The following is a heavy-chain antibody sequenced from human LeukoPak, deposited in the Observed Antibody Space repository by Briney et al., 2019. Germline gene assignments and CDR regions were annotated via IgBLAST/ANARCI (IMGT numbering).Heavy chain of an antibody. CDR2: ITPIFGTA. Sequence: WASVKVSCKASGGTFSSYAISWVRQAPGQGLEWMGGITPIFGTANYAQKFQGRVTITADESTSTAYMELSSLRSEDTAVYYCARDRTIFGVEAFDIWGQGTMVTVSS. D-gene: IGHD3-3*01. V-gene: IGHV1-69*13. CDR3: ARDRTIFGVEAFDI. J-gene: IGHJ3*02. CDR1: GGTFSSYA.